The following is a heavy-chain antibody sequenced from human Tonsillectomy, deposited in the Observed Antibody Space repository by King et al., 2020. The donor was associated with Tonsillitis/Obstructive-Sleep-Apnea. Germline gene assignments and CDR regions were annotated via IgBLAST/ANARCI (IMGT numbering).Heavy chain of an antibody. Sequence: VQLVESGGGVVQPGGSLRLSCAASGFTFGDYAMHWVRQAPGKGLEWVSLIIGDGGRTYYADSVKGRFTISRDNTKNSLYLQMNSLRSEDTALYYCAKDVREYCSGVSCYFFDYWGQGTLVTVSS. CDR1: GFTFGDYA. CDR3: AKDVREYCSGVSCYFFDY. CDR2: IIGDGGRT. V-gene: IGHV3-43*02. D-gene: IGHD2-15*01. J-gene: IGHJ4*02.